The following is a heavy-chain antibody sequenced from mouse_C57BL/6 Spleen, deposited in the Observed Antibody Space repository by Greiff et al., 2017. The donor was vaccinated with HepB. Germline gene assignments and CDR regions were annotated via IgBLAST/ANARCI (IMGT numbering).Heavy chain of an antibody. V-gene: IGHV6-3*01. CDR1: GFTFSNYW. Sequence: EVKVEESGGGLVQPGGSMKLSCVASGFTFSNYWMNWVRQSPEKGLEWVAQIRLKSDNYATHYAESVKGRFTISRDDSKSSVYLQMNNLRAEDTGIYYCTKLGGNYFDYWGQGTTLTVSS. J-gene: IGHJ2*01. CDR3: TKLGGNYFDY. CDR2: IRLKSDNYAT.